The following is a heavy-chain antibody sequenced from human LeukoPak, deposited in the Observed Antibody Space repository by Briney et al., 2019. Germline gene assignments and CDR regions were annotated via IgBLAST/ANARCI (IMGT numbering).Heavy chain of an antibody. CDR1: GFTFSSYD. J-gene: IGHJ6*03. CDR3: ARARPPGIAARGYYYYSMDV. D-gene: IGHD6-6*01. CDR2: IGTAGDT. V-gene: IGHV3-13*01. Sequence: GGSLRLSCAASGFTFSSYDMHWVRQATGKGLEWVSAIGTAGDTYYPGSVKGRFTISRENAKNSLYLQMNSLRAGDTAVYYCARARPPGIAARGYYYYSMDVWGKGTTVTVSS.